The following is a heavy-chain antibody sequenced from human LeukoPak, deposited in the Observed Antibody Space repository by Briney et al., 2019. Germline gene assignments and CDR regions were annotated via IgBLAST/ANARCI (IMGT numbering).Heavy chain of an antibody. CDR1: GYSIMSTFY. Sequence: SETLSLTCSVSGYSIMSTFYWGWIRQSPGKGLEWIANVYHSGSPYSNPSLRSRVTISVDTSKNHFSLKLSSVTAADTAVYYCARVSDDEHGGNSGAIYFESWGQGTVVTVSS. CDR2: VYHSGSP. V-gene: IGHV4-38-2*02. CDR3: ARVSDDEHGGNSGAIYFES. D-gene: IGHD4-23*01. J-gene: IGHJ4*02.